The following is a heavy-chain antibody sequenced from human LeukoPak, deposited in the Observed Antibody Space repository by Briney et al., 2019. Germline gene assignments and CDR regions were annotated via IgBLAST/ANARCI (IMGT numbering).Heavy chain of an antibody. CDR3: AKGGGYSSSWPHYFDY. CDR1: GFTFSSYA. D-gene: IGHD6-13*01. V-gene: IGHV3-23*01. J-gene: IGHJ4*02. Sequence: GGSLRLSCAASGFTFSSYAMSWVRQAPGKGLEWVSAISGSGGSTYYADSVKGRFTISRDNSKNTLYLQMNSLRAEDTAVYYRAKGGGYSSSWPHYFDYWGQGTLVTVSS. CDR2: ISGSGGST.